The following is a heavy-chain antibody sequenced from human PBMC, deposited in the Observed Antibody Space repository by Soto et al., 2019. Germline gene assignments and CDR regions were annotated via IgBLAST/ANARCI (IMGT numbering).Heavy chain of an antibody. V-gene: IGHV3-30*18. J-gene: IGHJ4*02. CDR3: AKSRAPTEVMYYFDY. Sequence: QVQLVESGGGVVQPGRSLRLSWAASGFTFSSFGMHWVRQAPGQGLEWAAVISYDGSNKHYADSVKGRFTISRDNSKNALYLQMNSLRAEDTAVYYCAKSRAPTEVMYYFDYWGQGTLVTVSS. CDR2: ISYDGSNK. CDR1: GFTFSSFG. D-gene: IGHD4-17*01.